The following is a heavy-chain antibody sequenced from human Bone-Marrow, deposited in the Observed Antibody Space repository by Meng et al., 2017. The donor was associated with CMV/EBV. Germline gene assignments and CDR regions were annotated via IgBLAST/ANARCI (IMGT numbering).Heavy chain of an antibody. V-gene: IGHV4-34*01. CDR1: GYY. J-gene: IGHJ4*02. CDR2: INHSGST. Sequence: GYYWNWLRQPPGKGLEWIGEINHSGSTNYNPSLKSRVTISVDTSKNQFSLKLSSVTAADTAVYYCARGRYYPHRSYGSGSRSYYFDYWGQGTLVTVSS. CDR3: ARGRYYPHRSYGSGSRSYYFDY. D-gene: IGHD3-10*01.